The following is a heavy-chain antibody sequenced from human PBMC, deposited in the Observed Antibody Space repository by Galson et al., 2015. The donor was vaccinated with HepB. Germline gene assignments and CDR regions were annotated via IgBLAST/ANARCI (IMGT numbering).Heavy chain of an antibody. D-gene: IGHD3-9*01. J-gene: IGHJ3*02. CDR1: GHTFSSYW. CDR3: ARSGAYYDILVGCRFHDAFDI. V-gene: IGHV3-74*01. CDR2: INSNGSTT. Sequence: SLRLSCAASGHTFSSYWMHWVRQAPGKGLVWVSRINSNGSTTSHAASVKGRFINSRENAEKTLFLQLNRLKVEDTAMYYCARSGAYYDILVGCRFHDAFDIWGQGTMVTVSS.